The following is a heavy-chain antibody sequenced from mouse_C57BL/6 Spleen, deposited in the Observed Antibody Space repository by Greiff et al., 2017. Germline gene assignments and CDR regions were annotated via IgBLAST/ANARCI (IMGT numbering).Heavy chain of an antibody. D-gene: IGHD1-1*01. J-gene: IGHJ1*03. CDR2: MYPRSGNT. CDR1: GYTFTSYG. CDR3: AITTVVSTDWYFDV. Sequence: QVQLKASGAELSRPGASVKLSCKASGYTFTSYGISWVTQSTGQGLAWIGEMYPRSGNTYYNEKFNGKATLNADKSSSTAYMELRSLTSEDSAVYFCAITTVVSTDWYFDVWGTGTTVTVSS. V-gene: IGHV1-81*01.